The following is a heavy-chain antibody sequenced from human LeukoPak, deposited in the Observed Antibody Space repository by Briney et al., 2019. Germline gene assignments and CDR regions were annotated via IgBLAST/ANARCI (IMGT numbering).Heavy chain of an antibody. CDR3: ARPPGSYDPFDY. CDR1: GYTFTGYY. J-gene: IGHJ4*02. Sequence: ASVKVSCKASGYTFTGYYMHWVRQAPGQGLEWMGWINPNSGGTNSAQKFQGRVTMTRETSISTAYMELSRLRSDDTAVYYCARPPGSYDPFDYWGQGTLVTVSS. D-gene: IGHD1-26*01. CDR2: INPNSGGT. V-gene: IGHV1-2*02.